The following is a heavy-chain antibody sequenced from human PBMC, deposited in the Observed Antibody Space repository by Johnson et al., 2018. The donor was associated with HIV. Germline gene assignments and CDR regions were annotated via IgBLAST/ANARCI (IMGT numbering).Heavy chain of an antibody. J-gene: IGHJ3*02. CDR2: ISYDGSNK. V-gene: IGHV3-33*05. CDR1: GFTFSGYA. D-gene: IGHD5-12*01. Sequence: QMLLVESGGGVVQPGRSLRLSCAASGFTFSGYAMHWVRQAPGKGLEWVAVISYDGSNKYYADSVKGRFTISRDNSKNTLYLQMNSLRAEDTAVYYCAREGGYSGYEGVGHTNDAFDIWGQGTMVTVSS. CDR3: AREGGYSGYEGVGHTNDAFDI.